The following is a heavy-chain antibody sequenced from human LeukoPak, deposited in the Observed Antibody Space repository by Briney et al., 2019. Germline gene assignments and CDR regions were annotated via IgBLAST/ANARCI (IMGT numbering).Heavy chain of an antibody. Sequence: PGGSLRLSCAASGFTFSSYGMHWVRQAPGKGLEWVAVISYDRSNKYYADSVKGRFTISRDNSKNTLYLQMNSLRAEDTAVYYCAKEGSYYGILTGYYDYWGQGTLVTVSS. V-gene: IGHV3-30*18. CDR2: ISYDRSNK. J-gene: IGHJ4*02. CDR1: GFTFSSYG. D-gene: IGHD3-9*01. CDR3: AKEGSYYGILTGYYDY.